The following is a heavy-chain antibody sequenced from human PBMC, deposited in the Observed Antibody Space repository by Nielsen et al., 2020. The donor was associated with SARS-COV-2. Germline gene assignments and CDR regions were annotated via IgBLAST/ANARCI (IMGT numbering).Heavy chain of an antibody. J-gene: IGHJ4*02. CDR2: ISYDGSNK. Sequence: GGSLRLSCAASGFTFSSYGMHWVRQATGKGLEWVAVISYDGSNKSYAASVKGRFTISRDNSKNTLYLQINSLRAEDTAVYYCAKPASGSYFSDFDYWGQGALVTVSS. CDR1: GFTFSSYG. D-gene: IGHD1-26*01. CDR3: AKPASGSYFSDFDY. V-gene: IGHV3-30*18.